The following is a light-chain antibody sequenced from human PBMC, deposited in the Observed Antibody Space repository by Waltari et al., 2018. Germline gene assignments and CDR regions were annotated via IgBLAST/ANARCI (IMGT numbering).Light chain of an antibody. Sequence: EIVMTQSPATLSVSPGERAILSCRASQIVSGYLAWYQQKPGQAPRLLIYSASTRVTGIPARFSGSGSGTEFTLTISSLQSEDFAVYHCQQYNDWLAPTFGGGTKVEI. V-gene: IGKV3-15*01. CDR1: QIVSGY. J-gene: IGKJ4*01. CDR2: SAS. CDR3: QQYNDWLAPT.